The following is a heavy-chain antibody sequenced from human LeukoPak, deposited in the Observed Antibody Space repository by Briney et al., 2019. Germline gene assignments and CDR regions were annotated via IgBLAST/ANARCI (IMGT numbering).Heavy chain of an antibody. J-gene: IGHJ4*02. V-gene: IGHV3-7*03. CDR3: ARCKGIAAAGTLNG. Sequence: AGGSLRLSCAASGFTFSSYWMSWVRQAPGKGLEWVANIKQDGSEKYYVDSVKGRFTISRDNAKNSLYLQMNSLRAEDTAVYYCARCKGIAAAGTLNGWGQGTLVTVSS. D-gene: IGHD6-13*01. CDR2: IKQDGSEK. CDR1: GFTFSSYW.